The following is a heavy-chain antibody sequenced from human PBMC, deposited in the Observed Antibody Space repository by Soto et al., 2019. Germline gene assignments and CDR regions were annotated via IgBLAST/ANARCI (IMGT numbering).Heavy chain of an antibody. CDR2: ISWNSGSI. CDR3: AKDIPIKEGSAFDT. V-gene: IGHV3-9*01. J-gene: IGHJ3*02. D-gene: IGHD3-10*01. CDR1: GFTFDDYA. Sequence: EVQLVESGGGLVQPGRSLRLSCAASGFTFDDYAMHWVRQAPGKGLEWVSGISWNSGSIGYADSVKGRFTISRDNAKNSLYLQMNSLRAEDTALYYCAKDIPIKEGSAFDTWGQGTMVTVSS.